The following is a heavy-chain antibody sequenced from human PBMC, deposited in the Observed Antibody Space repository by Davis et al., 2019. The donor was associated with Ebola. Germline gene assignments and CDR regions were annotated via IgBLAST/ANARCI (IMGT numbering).Heavy chain of an antibody. V-gene: IGHV4-39*01. CDR1: GGSISSSSYY. CDR3: ARVQIPATAIPEWVWFDP. CDR2: IYYSGST. J-gene: IGHJ5*02. Sequence: GSLRLSCTVSGGSISSSSYYWGWIRQPPGKGLEWIGSIYYSGSTYYNPSLKSRVTISVDTSKNQFSLKLSSVTAADTAVYYCARVQIPATAIPEWVWFDPWGQGTLVTVSS. D-gene: IGHD2-2*02.